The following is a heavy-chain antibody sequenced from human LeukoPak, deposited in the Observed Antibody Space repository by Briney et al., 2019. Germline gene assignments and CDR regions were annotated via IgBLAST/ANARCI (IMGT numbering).Heavy chain of an antibody. D-gene: IGHD5-12*01. CDR1: GYTFTGYY. J-gene: IGHJ5*02. V-gene: IGHV1-2*02. Sequence: GASVKVSCKASGYTFTGYYMHWVRQAPGQGLEWMGWINPNSAGTNYAQNFQGRVTMTRDTSINTAYMELSRLKSDDTAIYYCARESGLRGGGFGPWGQGTLVTVSS. CDR2: INPNSAGT. CDR3: ARESGLRGGGFGP.